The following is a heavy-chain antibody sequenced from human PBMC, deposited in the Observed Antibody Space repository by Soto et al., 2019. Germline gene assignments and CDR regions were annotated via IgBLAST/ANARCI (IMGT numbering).Heavy chain of an antibody. D-gene: IGHD4-17*01. V-gene: IGHV3-21*01. CDR1: GFTFSSYS. CDR3: APLDTVTTSY. J-gene: IGHJ4*02. CDR2: ISSSSSYI. Sequence: EVQLVESGGGLVKPGGSLRLSCAASGFTFSSYSMNWVRQAPGKGLEWVSSISSSSSYIYYADSVKGRFTISRDNAKNSLYLQMTSLRAEDTAVSYSAPLDTVTTSYWGQGTLVTVSS.